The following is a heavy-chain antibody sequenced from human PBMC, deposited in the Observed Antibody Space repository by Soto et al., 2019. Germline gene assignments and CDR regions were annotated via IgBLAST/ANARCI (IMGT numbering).Heavy chain of an antibody. CDR2: IYHSGSI. V-gene: IGHV4-4*02. CDR3: ARASTVSSRFWYFDL. J-gene: IGHJ2*01. CDR1: GDSISSAYW. Sequence: QVQLQESGPGLVKPSGTLSLSCAVSGDSISSAYWWTWVRQPPGKGLEWVGEIYHSGSINYNPSLNSQLTIALDTSKNQFSLKLSSLTAADTAVYYCARASTVSSRFWYFDLWGRGTLVTVSS.